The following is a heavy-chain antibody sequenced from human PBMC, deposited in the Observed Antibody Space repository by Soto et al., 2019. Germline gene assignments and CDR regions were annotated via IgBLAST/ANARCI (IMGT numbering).Heavy chain of an antibody. J-gene: IGHJ4*02. CDR1: GFTVSSNY. CDR2: IYSGGST. Sequence: GSLRLSCAASGFTVSSNYMSWVRQAPGKGLEWVSVIYSGGSTYYADSVKGRFTISRDNSKNTLYLQMNSLRAEDTAVYYCARDPGPEYYFDYWGQGTLVTVSS. CDR3: ARDPGPEYYFDY. V-gene: IGHV3-53*01.